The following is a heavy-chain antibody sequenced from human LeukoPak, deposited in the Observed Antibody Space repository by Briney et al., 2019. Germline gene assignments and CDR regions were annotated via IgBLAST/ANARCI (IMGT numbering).Heavy chain of an antibody. J-gene: IGHJ4*02. CDR1: GFTFSSYA. CDR2: ISGSGGST. CDR3: AKDRGGYSSSSDY. V-gene: IGHV3-23*01. D-gene: IGHD6-6*01. Sequence: PGGSLRLSCAASGFTFSSYAMSWVRQAPGKGLEWVSAISGSGGSTYYADSVKGRFTIFRDNSKNTLYLQMNSLRAEDTAVYYCAKDRGGYSSSSDYWGQGTLVTVSS.